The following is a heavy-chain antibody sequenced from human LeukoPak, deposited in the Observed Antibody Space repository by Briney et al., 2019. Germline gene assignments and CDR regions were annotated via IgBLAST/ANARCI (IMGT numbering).Heavy chain of an antibody. CDR1: GDSVSSHTAA. V-gene: IGHV6-1*01. D-gene: IGHD3-10*01. CDR2: TYYRSTWST. Sequence: PSQTLSLTCNISGDSVSSHTAAWHWIRQSPSRGLQWLGRTYYRSTWSTDYVVSVQSRITINPDTSRNHFSLQLSSVTPEDTAVYYCARDRGGFDSWGQGTLVTVSS. CDR3: ARDRGGFDS. J-gene: IGHJ5*01.